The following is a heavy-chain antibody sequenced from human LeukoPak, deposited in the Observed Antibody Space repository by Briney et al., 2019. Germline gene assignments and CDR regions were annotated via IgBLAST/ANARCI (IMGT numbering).Heavy chain of an antibody. CDR3: ARGTYYYDSSGYSYSPTFDY. CDR2: ISSNGGST. Sequence: GGSLRLSCAASGFTFSSYAMHWVRQAPGKGLEYVSAISSNGGSTYYANSVKGRFTISRDNSKNTLYLQMGSLRAEDMAVYHCARGTYYYDSSGYSYSPTFDYWGQGTLVTVSS. J-gene: IGHJ4*02. D-gene: IGHD3-22*01. CDR1: GFTFSSYA. V-gene: IGHV3-64*01.